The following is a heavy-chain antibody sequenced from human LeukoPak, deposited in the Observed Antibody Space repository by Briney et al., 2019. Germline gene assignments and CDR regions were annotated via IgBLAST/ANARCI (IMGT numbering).Heavy chain of an antibody. D-gene: IGHD3-10*01. Sequence: GRSLRLSCAASGFTFDDYAMHWVRQAPGKGLEWVSGISGSGGNTYYTDSVKGRFTISRDNSKNTLFLQMNSLRAEDTAVYYCARDLLSSSYYGTGYWGQGILVTVSS. CDR3: ARDLLSSSYYGTGY. CDR1: GFTFDDYA. V-gene: IGHV3-23*01. CDR2: ISGSGGNT. J-gene: IGHJ4*02.